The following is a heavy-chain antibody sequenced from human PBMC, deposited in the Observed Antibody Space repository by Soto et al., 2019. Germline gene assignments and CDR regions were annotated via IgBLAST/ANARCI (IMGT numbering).Heavy chain of an antibody. CDR3: ASRFSSSWSALDY. Sequence: DVQLVETGGGLIQPGGSLRLSCAASGFTVSGNFMSWVRQAPGKGLEWVSIIYTGDTTYYADSVKGRFTISRDNSKNTLYLQMNSLRAEDWAVYYCASRFSSSWSALDYWGRGTLVTVSS. CDR2: IYTGDTT. CDR1: GFTVSGNF. V-gene: IGHV3-53*02. J-gene: IGHJ4*02. D-gene: IGHD6-13*01.